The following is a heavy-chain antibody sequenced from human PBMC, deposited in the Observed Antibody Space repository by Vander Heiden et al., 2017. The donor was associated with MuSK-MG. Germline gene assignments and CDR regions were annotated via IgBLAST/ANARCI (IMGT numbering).Heavy chain of an antibody. CDR3: ARGPAQWLVPDY. D-gene: IGHD6-19*01. CDR1: GFTFSSYT. CDR2: ISRSGTTI. Sequence: EVQLVESGGDLVQPGESLRLSCVGSGFTFSSYTMNWVRQAPGKGLEWVAHISRSGTTIYYADSVKGRFTISRDNSKNSLYLQMNSLRAEDTAVYYCARGPAQWLVPDYWGQGTLGTVSS. V-gene: IGHV3-48*04. J-gene: IGHJ4*02.